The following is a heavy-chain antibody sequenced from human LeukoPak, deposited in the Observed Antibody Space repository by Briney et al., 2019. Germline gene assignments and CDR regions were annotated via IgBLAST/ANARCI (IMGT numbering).Heavy chain of an antibody. Sequence: GGSLRLSCAASGFTFSSYSMNWVRQAPGKGLEWVSSISSSSSYIYYADSVKGRFTISRDNAKNSLYLQTNSLRAEDTAVYYCAGWYDCGGDCYSAYWGQGTLVTVSS. J-gene: IGHJ4*02. CDR1: GFTFSSYS. CDR3: AGWYDCGGDCYSAY. CDR2: ISSSSSYI. V-gene: IGHV3-21*01. D-gene: IGHD2-21*02.